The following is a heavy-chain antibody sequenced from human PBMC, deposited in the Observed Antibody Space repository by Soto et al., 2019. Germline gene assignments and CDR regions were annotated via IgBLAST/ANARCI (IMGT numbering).Heavy chain of an antibody. D-gene: IGHD3-3*01. J-gene: IGHJ3*02. CDR2: IIPILGIA. Sequence: ASVKVSCEALGVTFSSYTSSWVRQAPGQGLEWMGRIIPILGIANYAQKFQGRVTITADKSTSTAYMELSSLRAEDAAVYYCAKDGANDFWSGYDAFDIWGQGTMVTVSS. V-gene: IGHV1-69*04. CDR3: AKDGANDFWSGYDAFDI. CDR1: GVTFSSYT.